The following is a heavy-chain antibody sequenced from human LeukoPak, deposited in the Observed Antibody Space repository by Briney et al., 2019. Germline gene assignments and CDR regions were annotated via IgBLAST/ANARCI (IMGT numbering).Heavy chain of an antibody. CDR2: ISGSGDST. J-gene: IGHJ4*02. V-gene: IGHV3-23*01. CDR1: GFTFSSYA. CDR3: ARRYCSGGSCYSSAFDY. Sequence: GGSLRLSCAASGFTFSSYAMSWVRQAPGKGLEWVSAISGSGDSTYYADSAKGRFTISRDNSKNTLYLQMNSLRAEDTAVYYCARRYCSGGSCYSSAFDYWGQGTLVTVSS. D-gene: IGHD2-15*01.